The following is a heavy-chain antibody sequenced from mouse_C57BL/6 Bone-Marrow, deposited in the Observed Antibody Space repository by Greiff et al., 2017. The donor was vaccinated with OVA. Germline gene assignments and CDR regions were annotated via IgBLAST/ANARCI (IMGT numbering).Heavy chain of an antibody. CDR1: GFTFSDYY. Sequence: EVKLVESEGGLVQPGSSMKLSCTASGFTFSDYYMAWVRQVPEKGLEWVANINYDGSSTYYLDSLKSRFIISRDNAKNILYLQMSSLKSEDTATYYCARGSYGKGRYYFDYWGQGTTLTVSS. CDR2: INYDGSST. J-gene: IGHJ2*01. CDR3: ARGSYGKGRYYFDY. D-gene: IGHD2-1*01. V-gene: IGHV5-16*01.